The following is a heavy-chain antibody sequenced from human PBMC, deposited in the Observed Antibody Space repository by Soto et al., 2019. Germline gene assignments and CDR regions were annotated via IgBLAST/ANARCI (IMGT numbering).Heavy chain of an antibody. CDR3: ARRRSGSGWFDY. Sequence: LETLCLTCPVSGGSISNNDVSWIRQPPGEGLEWIGYVYYSGSTYYNPSLKGRVTISVDTSRNQFSVTLRSVTAADTAIYFCARRRSGSGWFDYWGRGTLVTVSS. J-gene: IGHJ4*02. CDR2: VYYSGST. CDR1: GGSISNND. D-gene: IGHD6-25*01. V-gene: IGHV4-59*08.